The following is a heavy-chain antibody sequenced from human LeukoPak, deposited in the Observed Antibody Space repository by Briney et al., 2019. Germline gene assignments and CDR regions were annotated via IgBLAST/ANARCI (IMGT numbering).Heavy chain of an antibody. Sequence: GGSLRLSCTAPGFTFGDYAMSWVRQAPGKGLEWVGFIRSKAYGGTTEYAASVKGRFTISRDDSKSIAYLQMNSLKTEDTAVYYCTRVGENDFWSGYALYYYYGMDVWGQGTTVTVSS. CDR1: GFTFGDYA. D-gene: IGHD3-3*01. CDR2: IRSKAYGGTT. V-gene: IGHV3-49*04. CDR3: TRVGENDFWSGYALYYYYGMDV. J-gene: IGHJ6*02.